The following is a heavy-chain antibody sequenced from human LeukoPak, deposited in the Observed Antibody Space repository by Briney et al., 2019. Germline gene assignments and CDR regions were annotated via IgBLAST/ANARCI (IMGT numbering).Heavy chain of an antibody. Sequence: PGRSLRLSCAASGFTFDDYAMHWVRQAPGKGLEWVSGISWSSGNIGYADSVKGRFTISRDNAKNSLYLQMNSLRAEDTAVYYCARASGSRARSPKNYYYYYYMDVWGKGTTVTISS. D-gene: IGHD1-26*01. CDR3: ARASGSRARSPKNYYYYYYMDV. J-gene: IGHJ6*03. V-gene: IGHV3-9*01. CDR1: GFTFDDYA. CDR2: ISWSSGNI.